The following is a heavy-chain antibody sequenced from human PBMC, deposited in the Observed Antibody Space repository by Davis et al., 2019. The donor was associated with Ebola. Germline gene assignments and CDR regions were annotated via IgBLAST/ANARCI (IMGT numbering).Heavy chain of an antibody. CDR1: GITFSRYA. J-gene: IGHJ5*02. V-gene: IGHV3-30*18. Sequence: GESLKISCAVSGITFSRYAMHWVRQAPGKGLEWVTDIAYDGRYESYAESVKGRFTISRDNSKSTLYLQMNSLRLEDTAVYYCANDLRGYWFDPWGQGTLVTVSS. CDR2: IAYDGRYE. CDR3: ANDLRGYWFDP.